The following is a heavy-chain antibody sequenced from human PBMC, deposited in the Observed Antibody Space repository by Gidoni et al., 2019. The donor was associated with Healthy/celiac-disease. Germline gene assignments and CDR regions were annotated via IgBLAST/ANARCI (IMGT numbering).Heavy chain of an antibody. V-gene: IGHV4-34*01. J-gene: IGHJ4*02. CDR1: GGSFSGYY. CDR3: ARRPIAVGVDY. Sequence: QVQLQQWGAGLLKPSETLSLTCAVYGGSFSGYYWSWIRQPPGKGLEWIGEINHSGSTNYNPSLKSRVTISVDTSKNQFSLKLSSVTAADTAVYYCARRPIAVGVDYWGQGTLVTVSS. D-gene: IGHD6-19*01. CDR2: INHSGST.